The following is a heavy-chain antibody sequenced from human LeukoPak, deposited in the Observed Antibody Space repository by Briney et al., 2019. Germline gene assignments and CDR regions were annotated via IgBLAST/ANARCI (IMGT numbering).Heavy chain of an antibody. CDR2: VNPNSGGT. CDR1: GYTFTGYY. Sequence: ASVKVSCKASGYTFTGYYMHWVRQAPGQGLERMGWVNPNSGGTNYAQKFQGWVTMTRDTSISTAYMELSRLRSDDTAVYYCASSYYYGSGSFFYYYYGMDVWGQGTTVTVSS. J-gene: IGHJ6*02. CDR3: ASSYYYGSGSFFYYYYGMDV. V-gene: IGHV1-2*04. D-gene: IGHD3-10*01.